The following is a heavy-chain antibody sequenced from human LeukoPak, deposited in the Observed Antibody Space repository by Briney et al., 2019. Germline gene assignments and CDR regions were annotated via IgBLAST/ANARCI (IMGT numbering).Heavy chain of an antibody. J-gene: IGHJ4*02. CDR3: ARGTYRNGDYYPAPFDR. CDR1: GFTFSSYW. Sequence: GDSLRLSCAASGFTFSSYWMHWVRQVPGKGLVWVSRIDGDGSRTTYADSVKGRFTISRDNAKNTVYLQMNSLRVEDTAVNYCARGTYRNGDYYPAPFDRWGQGTLVTDSS. D-gene: IGHD5-24*01. CDR2: IDGDGSRT. V-gene: IGHV3-74*01.